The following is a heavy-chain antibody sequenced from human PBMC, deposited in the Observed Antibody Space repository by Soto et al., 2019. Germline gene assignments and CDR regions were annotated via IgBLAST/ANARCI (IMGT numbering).Heavy chain of an antibody. D-gene: IGHD2-2*02. Sequence: GSLRLSCAASGFTFSDYYMSWIRQAPGKGLEWVSYISSSSSYTNYADSVKGRFTISRDNAKNSLYLQMNSLRAEDTAVYYCAREGYCSSTSCYSYYYGMDVWGQGTTVTVSS. CDR2: ISSSSSYT. J-gene: IGHJ6*02. CDR1: GFTFSDYY. CDR3: AREGYCSSTSCYSYYYGMDV. V-gene: IGHV3-11*06.